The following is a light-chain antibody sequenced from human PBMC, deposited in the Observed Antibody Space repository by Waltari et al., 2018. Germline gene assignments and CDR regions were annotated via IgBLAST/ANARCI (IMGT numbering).Light chain of an antibody. V-gene: IGKV2-28*01. CDR2: LGS. J-gene: IGKJ1*01. CDR3: LQGISTPLT. CDR1: QSLLRSNGYYY. Sequence: VMTQSPLSLPVTPGEPASISCTSSQSLLRSNGYYYLDWYLQRPGQSPQLLIYLGSNRASGVPDRFSGSGSGTDFTLKISRVEAEDVGVYYCLQGISTPLTFGQGTKVEIK.